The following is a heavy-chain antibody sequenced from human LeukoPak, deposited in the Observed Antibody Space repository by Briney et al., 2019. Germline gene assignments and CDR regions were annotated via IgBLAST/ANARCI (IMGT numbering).Heavy chain of an antibody. J-gene: IGHJ4*02. CDR3: ARHWISGSRGGYFDY. V-gene: IGHV4-59*08. Sequence: PSETLSFTCTVSGGSISSYYWSWIRQPPGKGLEWIGYIYYSGSTNYNPSLKSRVTISVDTSKNQFSLKLSSVTAADTAVYYCARHWISGSRGGYFDYWGQGTLVTVSS. CDR1: GGSISSYY. D-gene: IGHD3-10*01. CDR2: IYYSGST.